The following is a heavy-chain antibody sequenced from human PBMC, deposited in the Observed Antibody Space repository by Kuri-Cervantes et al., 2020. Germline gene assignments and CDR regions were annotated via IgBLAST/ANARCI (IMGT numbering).Heavy chain of an antibody. CDR2: ISGSGGST. V-gene: IGHV3-23*01. J-gene: IGHJ5*01. CDR3: ARHDWFES. Sequence: GGSLRLSCAASGFTFSSYAMSWVRQAPGKGLEWVSAISGSGGSTYYADSVKGRFTISRDNSKNSLYLQINSLRVEDTALYYCARHDWFESWGQGTRVTVSS. CDR1: GFTFSSYA.